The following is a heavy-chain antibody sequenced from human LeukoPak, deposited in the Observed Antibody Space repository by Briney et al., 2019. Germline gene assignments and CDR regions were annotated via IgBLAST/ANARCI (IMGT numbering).Heavy chain of an antibody. D-gene: IGHD6-6*01. J-gene: IGHJ4*02. Sequence: PSETLSLTCTVSGGSIITSSYYWGWIRQPPGKGLEWIGSIYYSGSGSTYYNPSLKSRVTMSLDRSKNQFSLKLSSVTAADTAVYYCARLRSIAARPRVYFDYWGQGTLVTVSS. CDR1: GGSIITSSYY. CDR3: ARLRSIAARPRVYFDY. V-gene: IGHV4-39*01. CDR2: IYYSGSGST.